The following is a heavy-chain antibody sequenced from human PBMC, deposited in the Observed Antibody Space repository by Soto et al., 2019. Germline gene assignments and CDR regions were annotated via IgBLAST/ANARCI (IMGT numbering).Heavy chain of an antibody. CDR1: GFTFSNAW. CDR3: TTLTTSYDIWTGFYDYYGMDV. Sequence: EVQLVESGGGLVKPGGSLRLSCAASGFTFSNAWMNWVRQAPGKGLEWVGRIKSKTDGGTTDYAAPVKGRFTISRDDSKNTLYLQMNSQKTEDTAVYYCTTLTTSYDIWTGFYDYYGMDVWGQGTTVTVSS. J-gene: IGHJ6*02. CDR2: IKSKTDGGTT. V-gene: IGHV3-15*07. D-gene: IGHD3-9*01.